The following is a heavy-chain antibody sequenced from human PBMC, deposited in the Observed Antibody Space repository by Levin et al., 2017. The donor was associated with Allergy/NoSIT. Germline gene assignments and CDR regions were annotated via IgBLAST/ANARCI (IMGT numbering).Heavy chain of an antibody. CDR3: ARRQSYSNYAIDY. Sequence: RSQTLSLTCTVSGDSISSGTSYWGWIRQSPWMGLEWIGDMYYTGATYYNPSLKSRVTISIDTSKNQFSLKLSSVTAADTAVYYCARRQSYSNYAIDYWGQGTLVTVSS. CDR2: MYYTGAT. V-gene: IGHV4-39*01. D-gene: IGHD4-11*01. J-gene: IGHJ4*02. CDR1: GDSISSGTSY.